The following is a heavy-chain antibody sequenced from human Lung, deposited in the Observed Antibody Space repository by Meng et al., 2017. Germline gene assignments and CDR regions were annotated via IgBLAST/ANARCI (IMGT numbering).Heavy chain of an antibody. Sequence: QGRLVQSGAEVKKPVASVTVSCKPSGDNCPDYYIHGVRPAPGQGLEWMGHIDPKSGDTRYAQKFQGRVTMTGDTSIGTAYMELTGLRSDDTALYYCARDEDISAAGKLFGDYWGQGTLVTVSS. D-gene: IGHD6-13*01. V-gene: IGHV1-2*06. CDR2: IDPKSGDT. CDR3: ARDEDISAAGKLFGDY. J-gene: IGHJ4*02. CDR1: GDNCPDYY.